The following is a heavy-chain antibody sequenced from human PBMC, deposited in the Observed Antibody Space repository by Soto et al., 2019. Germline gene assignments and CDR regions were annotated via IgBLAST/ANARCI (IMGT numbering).Heavy chain of an antibody. J-gene: IGHJ4*02. V-gene: IGHV3-23*01. D-gene: IGHD3-22*01. CDR1: GFTFRSYA. CDR3: AREIYDDYDSSGFDH. CDR2: ISGSGIST. Sequence: GGSLRLSCAASGFTFRSYAMSWVRQAPGKGLEWVSGISGSGISTHYADSVKGRFTVSRDNAKNTLSLQMNSLRAEDTAVYYCAREIYDDYDSSGFDHWGQGTLVAVSS.